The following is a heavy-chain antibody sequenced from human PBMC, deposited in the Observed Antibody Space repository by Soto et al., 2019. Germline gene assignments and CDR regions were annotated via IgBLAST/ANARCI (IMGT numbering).Heavy chain of an antibody. D-gene: IGHD6-13*01. V-gene: IGHV4-59*01. CDR2: IFHSGRT. CDR3: AKGDSTTHGDSFDI. J-gene: IGHJ3*02. CDR1: GGSISFYN. Sequence: QVQLQESGPGLVKPSETLSLTCSVSGGSISFYNWNWIRQSPGKGLAWVGYIFHSGRTNYNPSLKSRVTISVDTSKNPFSLQLSSVTAADTAVYYCAKGDSTTHGDSFDIWGQGTMVTVSP.